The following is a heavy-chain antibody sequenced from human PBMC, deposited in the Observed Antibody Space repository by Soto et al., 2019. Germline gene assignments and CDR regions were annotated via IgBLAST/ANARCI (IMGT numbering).Heavy chain of an antibody. CDR3: VRGRDYNDAWDAGCIDY. V-gene: IGHV2-5*02. J-gene: IGHJ4*02. D-gene: IGHD3-10*01. Sequence: QITLKESGPALVKSTQTLTLTCTLSGFSLTSRPVGVGWIRQAPGKALEWLAFIYWDDDKRYSPSLKSRLTITKKRSISHVILTIVNIDPVETATYFCVRGRDYNDAWDAGCIDYCVQGSLVTVAS. CDR1: GFSLTSRPVG. CDR2: IYWDDDK.